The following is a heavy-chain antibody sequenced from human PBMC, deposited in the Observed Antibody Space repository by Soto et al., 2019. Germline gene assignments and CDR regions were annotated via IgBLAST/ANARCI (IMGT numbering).Heavy chain of an antibody. Sequence: SETLSLTCAAYGGSFSGYYWSWIRQPPGKGLEWIGEINHSGSTNYNPSLKSRVTISVDTSKNQFSLKLSSVTAADTAVYYCARGRRWVQLWSPTYYFDYWGQGTLVTVSS. CDR3: ARGRRWVQLWSPTYYFDY. CDR1: GGSFSGYY. CDR2: INHSGST. D-gene: IGHD5-18*01. V-gene: IGHV4-34*01. J-gene: IGHJ4*02.